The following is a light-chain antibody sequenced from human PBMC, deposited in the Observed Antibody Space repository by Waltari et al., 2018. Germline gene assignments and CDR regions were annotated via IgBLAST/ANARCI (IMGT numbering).Light chain of an antibody. V-gene: IGLV8-61*01. J-gene: IGLJ3*02. CDR2: GTS. CDR1: LGPASTNFH. CDR3: VLYLSSGIWV. Sequence: QIVVTQEPSLPVCPGGTAKGTCGLNLGPASTNFHPSWYLQTRGQAPRTLIYGTSSRSSGVPDRFSGSILGNKAALTITGARADDESYYYCVLYLSSGIWVFGGGTKLTVL.